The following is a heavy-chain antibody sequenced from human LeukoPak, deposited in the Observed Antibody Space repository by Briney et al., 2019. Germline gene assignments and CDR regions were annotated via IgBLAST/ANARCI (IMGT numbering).Heavy chain of an antibody. CDR3: ARDGTYYYDSSGYDY. J-gene: IGHJ4*02. CDR1: GYTFTSYG. V-gene: IGHV1-18*01. CDR2: ISAYNGNT. Sequence: ASVNVSCKASGYTFTSYGISWVRQAPGQGLEWMGWISAYNGNTNYAQKLQGRVTMTTDTSTSTAYMELRSLRSDDTAVYYCARDGTYYYDSSGYDYWGQGTLVTVSS. D-gene: IGHD3-22*01.